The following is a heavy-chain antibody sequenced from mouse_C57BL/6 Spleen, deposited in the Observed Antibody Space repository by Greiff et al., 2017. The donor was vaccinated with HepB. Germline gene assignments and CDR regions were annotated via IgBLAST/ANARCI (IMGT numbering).Heavy chain of an antibody. V-gene: IGHV1-78*01. CDR3: ALNWDRAMDY. D-gene: IGHD4-1*02. Sequence: VQLQQSDAELVKPGASVKISCKVSGYTFTDHTIHWMNQRPEQGLEWIGYIYPRDGSTKYNEKLKGKATLTADKSSITAYMQINSLTSEESAVYFCALNWDRAMDYWGQGTSVTVSS. J-gene: IGHJ4*01. CDR2: IYPRDGST. CDR1: GYTFTDHT.